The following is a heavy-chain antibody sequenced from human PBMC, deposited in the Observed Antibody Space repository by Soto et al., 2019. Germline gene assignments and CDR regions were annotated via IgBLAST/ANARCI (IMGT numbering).Heavy chain of an antibody. Sequence: EVQLVESGGGLVRPGGSLRLSCAASGFTFSYYWMHWVRQAPGQGLVWVSRINSDGSSTTYADFVKGRFIISRDNARNTVDLQMNSVRVEDTAVYYCARGDRGAFDLWGQGTVVTVSS. CDR3: ARGDRGAFDL. CDR2: INSDGSST. CDR1: GFTFSYYW. V-gene: IGHV3-74*01. J-gene: IGHJ3*01. D-gene: IGHD1-26*01.